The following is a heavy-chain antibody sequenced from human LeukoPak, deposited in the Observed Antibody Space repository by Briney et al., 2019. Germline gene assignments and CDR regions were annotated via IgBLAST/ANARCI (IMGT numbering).Heavy chain of an antibody. D-gene: IGHD6-13*01. Sequence: GGSLRLSCAASGFTFSTYAMSWVRQAPGKGLECISTISGRGGSTYYADSVKGRFTISRDDSKNTLYLQMNSLRDEDTAVYYCARVTTAAGDYWGQGTLVTVSS. V-gene: IGHV3-23*01. CDR1: GFTFSTYA. CDR3: ARVTTAAGDY. CDR2: ISGRGGST. J-gene: IGHJ4*02.